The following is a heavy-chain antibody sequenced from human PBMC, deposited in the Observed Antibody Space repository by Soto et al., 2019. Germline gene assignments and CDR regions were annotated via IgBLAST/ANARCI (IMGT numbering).Heavy chain of an antibody. CDR1: GDSINSDKYY. D-gene: IGHD3-9*01. Sequence: SETLSLTCSVSGDSINSDKYYWGLIRQPPGKGLEWIGSIYYRGNTYYNPSLQTRVTISLDKSKSQFSLKLNSVTAADSAVYFCARLEGLATISYYFDFWGQGALVTVSS. CDR3: ARLEGLATISYYFDF. J-gene: IGHJ4*02. V-gene: IGHV4-39*01. CDR2: IYYRGNT.